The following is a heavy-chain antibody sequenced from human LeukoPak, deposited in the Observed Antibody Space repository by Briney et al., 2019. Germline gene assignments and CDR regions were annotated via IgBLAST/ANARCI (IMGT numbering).Heavy chain of an antibody. CDR2: IRYDGSNK. CDR1: GFTFSSYG. Sequence: GGSLRLSCAASGFTFSSYGMHWVRQAPGKGLEWVAFIRYDGSNKYYADSVKGRFTISRDNSRNTLYLQMNSLRAEDTAVYYCARVDYYYYYMDVWGKGTTVTISS. V-gene: IGHV3-30*02. CDR3: ARVDYYYYYMDV. J-gene: IGHJ6*03.